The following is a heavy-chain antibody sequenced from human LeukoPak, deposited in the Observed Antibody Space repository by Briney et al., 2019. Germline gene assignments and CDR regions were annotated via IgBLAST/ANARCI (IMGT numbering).Heavy chain of an antibody. V-gene: IGHV3-23*01. CDR2: INYSGGST. J-gene: IGHJ4*02. CDR1: GFTFNNYA. Sequence: GGSLRLSCAASGFTFNNYAMNWVRQAPGKGLEWVSGINYSGGSTYSANSVKGRFTISRDNSKNTLYLQMNSLRAEDTAVYYCAKGGSSYSHGSSGALDYWGQGALVTVSS. CDR3: AKGGSSYSHGSSGALDY. D-gene: IGHD3-16*01.